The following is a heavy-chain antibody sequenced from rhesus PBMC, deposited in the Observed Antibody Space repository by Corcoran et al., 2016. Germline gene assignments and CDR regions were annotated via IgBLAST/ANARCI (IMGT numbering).Heavy chain of an antibody. V-gene: IGHV4-147*01. Sequence: QLQQQESGPGLVRPSETLSIPCPVAGGSISPSWWSLIRQPPGKGLEWSGRISGGSGSSSYSPSLRSRATISTDTSRNHISLRLIFVTAADTALYYCANGGPDKDRFDVWGPGVLVTVSS. J-gene: IGHJ5-1*01. D-gene: IGHD3-34*01. CDR3: ANGGPDKDRFDV. CDR2: ISGGSGSS. CDR1: GGSISPSW.